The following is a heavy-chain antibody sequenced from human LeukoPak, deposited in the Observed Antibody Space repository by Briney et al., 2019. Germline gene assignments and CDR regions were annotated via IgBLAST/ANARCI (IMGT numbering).Heavy chain of an antibody. CDR3: ARVIVGDLSSGYYYYFDY. CDR1: GYTFTGYY. D-gene: IGHD3-22*01. CDR2: INPNSGGT. V-gene: IGHV1-2*02. J-gene: IGHJ4*02. Sequence: ASVEVSCKASGYTFTGYYMHWVRQAPGQGLEWMGWINPNSGGTNYAQKFQGRVTMTRDTSISTAYMELSRLRSDDTAVYYCARVIVGDLSSGYYYYFDYWGQGTLVTVSS.